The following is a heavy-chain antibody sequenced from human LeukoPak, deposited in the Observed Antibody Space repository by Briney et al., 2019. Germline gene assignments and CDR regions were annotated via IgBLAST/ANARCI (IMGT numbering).Heavy chain of an antibody. CDR3: ARDSPAGTSWRSEPTFDY. J-gene: IGHJ4*02. D-gene: IGHD2-2*01. CDR1: GFTFSGSW. V-gene: IGHV3-74*01. CDR2: MNGDGSVT. Sequence: PGGSLRLSCAASGFTFSGSWMHWVRQAPGKGLVWVSRMNGDGSVTTYADSVKGRFTISRDNAKNTLYLQMNSLRAEDTAVYYCARDSPAGTSWRSEPTFDYWGQGTLVTVTS.